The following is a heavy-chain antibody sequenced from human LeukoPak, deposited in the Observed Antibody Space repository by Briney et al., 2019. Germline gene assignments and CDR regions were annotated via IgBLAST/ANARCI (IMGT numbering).Heavy chain of an antibody. J-gene: IGHJ1*01. Sequence: PGGSLRLSCAASGFTVSSTDTSWVRQAPGRGLEWVSAVYSGGSTFYADSVKGRFTISRDNSKNTLYLQISSLRAEDTAVYYCALLGAAGREYFQHWGQGTLVTVSS. V-gene: IGHV3-53*01. CDR2: VYSGGST. CDR1: GFTVSSTD. D-gene: IGHD6-13*01. CDR3: ALLGAAGREYFQH.